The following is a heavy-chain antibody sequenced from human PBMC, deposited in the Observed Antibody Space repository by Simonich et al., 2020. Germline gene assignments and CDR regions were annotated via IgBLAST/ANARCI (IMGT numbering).Heavy chain of an antibody. J-gene: IGHJ6*03. Sequence: QVQLVQSGAEVKKPGASVKVSCKASGYTFTGYYMHWVRQAPGQGLEWMGWINPNSGGTNKAQKFQGRVTMTRDTSISTAYMELSRLRSDDTAVYYCARGALTGDYYYMDVWGKGTTVTVSS. CDR1: GYTFTGYY. D-gene: IGHD7-27*01. CDR2: INPNSGGT. V-gene: IGHV1-2*02. CDR3: ARGALTGDYYYMDV.